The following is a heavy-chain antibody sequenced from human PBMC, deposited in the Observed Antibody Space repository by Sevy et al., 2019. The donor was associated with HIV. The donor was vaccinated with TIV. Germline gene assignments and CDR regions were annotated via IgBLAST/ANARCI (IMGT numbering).Heavy chain of an antibody. CDR2: IYSGGST. Sequence: GGSLRLSCAASGFTVSSNYMSWVRQAPGKGLEWVSLIYSGGSTYYADSVKGRFTISRDNSKNTLYLQMNILRAEDMAVYYCARMIEGVQWLAYYFDYWGQGTLVTVSS. V-gene: IGHV3-53*01. J-gene: IGHJ4*02. CDR3: ARMIEGVQWLAYYFDY. CDR1: GFTVSSNY. D-gene: IGHD6-19*01.